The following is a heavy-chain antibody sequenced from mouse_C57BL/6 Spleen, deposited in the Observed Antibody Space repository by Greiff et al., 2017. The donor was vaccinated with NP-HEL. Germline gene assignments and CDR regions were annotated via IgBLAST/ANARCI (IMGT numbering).Heavy chain of an antibody. D-gene: IGHD2-2*01. Sequence: QVQLKQSGPELVKPGASVKISCKASGYAFSSSWMNWVKQRPGKGLEWIGRIYPGDGDTNYNGKFKGKATLTADKSSSTAYMQLSSLTSEDSAVYFCASYGYHWYFDVWGTGTTVTVSS. J-gene: IGHJ1*03. V-gene: IGHV1-82*01. CDR1: GYAFSSSW. CDR3: ASYGYHWYFDV. CDR2: IYPGDGDT.